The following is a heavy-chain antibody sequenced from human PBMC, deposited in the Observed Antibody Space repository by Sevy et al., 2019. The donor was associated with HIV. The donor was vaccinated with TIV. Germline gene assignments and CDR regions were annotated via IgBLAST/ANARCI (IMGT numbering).Heavy chain of an antibody. V-gene: IGHV3-23*01. CDR1: GFPFSSYA. CDR3: AKDRAAMVGDAFDI. J-gene: IGHJ3*02. CDR2: IGGSGVST. D-gene: IGHD5-18*01. Sequence: GGSLRLSCAASGFPFSSYAMSWVRQAPGKGLEWVSAIGGSGVSTYYADSVKGRFTISRDNSKNTLYLQMNSLRAEDTAVYYCAKDRAAMVGDAFDISGQGTMVTVSS.